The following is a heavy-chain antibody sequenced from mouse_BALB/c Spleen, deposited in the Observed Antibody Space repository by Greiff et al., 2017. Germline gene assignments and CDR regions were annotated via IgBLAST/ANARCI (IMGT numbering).Heavy chain of an antibody. J-gene: IGHJ2*01. CDR2: ISSGGSYT. CDR1: GFTFSSYA. D-gene: IGHD2-1*01. CDR3: ARVGKRNYFDY. Sequence: EVHLVESGGGLVKPGGSLKLSCAASGFTFSSYAMSWVRQSPEKRLEWVAEISSGGSYTYYPDTVTGRFTISRDNAKNTLYLEMSSLRSEDTAMYYCARVGKRNYFDYWGQGTTLTVSS. V-gene: IGHV5-9-4*01.